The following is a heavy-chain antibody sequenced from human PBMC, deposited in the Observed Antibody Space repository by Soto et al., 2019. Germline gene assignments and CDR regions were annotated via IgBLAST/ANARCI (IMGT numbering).Heavy chain of an antibody. Sequence: VQLLESGGGLVQPGGSLRLSCAASGFTFSKNAMSWVRQAPGKGLEWVSSISGNAGSTYYADSVKGRLTISRDNSKNTLYLQMNSLRAEDTAVYYCAKSRQQLIGYYYYYGMDAWGQGTTVTVSS. J-gene: IGHJ6*02. CDR2: ISGNAGST. V-gene: IGHV3-23*01. D-gene: IGHD3-22*01. CDR1: GFTFSKNA. CDR3: AKSRQQLIGYYYYYGMDA.